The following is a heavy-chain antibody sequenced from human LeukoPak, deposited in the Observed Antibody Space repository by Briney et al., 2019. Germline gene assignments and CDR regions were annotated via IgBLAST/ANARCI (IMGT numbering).Heavy chain of an antibody. CDR3: AVQYSSGWYLGRYYYGMDV. J-gene: IGHJ6*02. CDR2: IYGDTEI. CDR1: GYSVNTMY. V-gene: IGHV3-66*04. Sequence: QPGGSLRLSCTAPGYSVNTMYMAWVRQAPGMGLQWVSSIYGDTEIHYADSVRGRFTISRDKSNSAVSLQMNSLRAEDTAVYYCAVQYSSGWYLGRYYYGMDVWGQGTTVTVSS. D-gene: IGHD6-19*01.